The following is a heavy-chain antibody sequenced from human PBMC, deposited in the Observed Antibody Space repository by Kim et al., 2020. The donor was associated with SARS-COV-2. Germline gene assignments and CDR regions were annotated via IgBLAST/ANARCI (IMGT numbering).Heavy chain of an antibody. Sequence: GGPLRLSCAASGFTFGDYAMHWVRQAPGKGLEWVSAISWNSSSIGYTDSVKGRFTISRDNAKNSLYLQMNSLRAEDTALYYCAKDIHYEILTGHGTSHGMDVWGQGTTVTVSS. CDR3: AKDIHYEILTGHGTSHGMDV. CDR1: GFTFGDYA. V-gene: IGHV3-9*01. J-gene: IGHJ6*02. D-gene: IGHD3-9*01. CDR2: ISWNSSSI.